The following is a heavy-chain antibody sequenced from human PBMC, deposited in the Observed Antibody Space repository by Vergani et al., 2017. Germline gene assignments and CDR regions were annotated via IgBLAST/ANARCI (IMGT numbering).Heavy chain of an antibody. Sequence: EVQLVESGGGLVKPGGSLRLSCAASGFTFSSYSMNWVRQAPGKGLEWVSSICSSSSYIYYADSVKGRFTISRDNAKNSLYLQMNSLRAEDTAVYYCARGHSCYDFWGQGTLVTVSS. D-gene: IGHD5-12*01. CDR1: GFTFSSYS. V-gene: IGHV3-21*01. CDR2: ICSSSSYI. J-gene: IGHJ4*02. CDR3: ARGHSCYDF.